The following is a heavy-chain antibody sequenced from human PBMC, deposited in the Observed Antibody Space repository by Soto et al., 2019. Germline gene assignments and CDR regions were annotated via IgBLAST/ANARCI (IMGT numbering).Heavy chain of an antibody. CDR1: GFTFSSYA. D-gene: IGHD5-18*01. CDR2: ISYDGSNK. J-gene: IGHJ4*02. Sequence: PGGSLRLSCAASGFTFSSYAMHWVRQAPGKGLEWVAVISYDGSNKYYADSVKGRFTISRDNSKNTLYLQMNSLRAEDTAVYYCARDPTAGYSYGSTDYWGQGTLVTVPQ. V-gene: IGHV3-30-3*01. CDR3: ARDPTAGYSYGSTDY.